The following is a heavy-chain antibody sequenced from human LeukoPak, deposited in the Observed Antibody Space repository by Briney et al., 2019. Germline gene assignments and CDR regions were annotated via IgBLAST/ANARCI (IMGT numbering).Heavy chain of an antibody. V-gene: IGHV3-23*01. CDR1: EFTFSNYA. Sequence: PGGSLRLSCAASEFTFSNYAMNWVRQAPGKGLEWVSGISGGGGSTYYADSVKGRFTISRDNSKNTLYLQMNSLRAEDTAVYYCAKDWEQFDYWGQGTLVTVSS. CDR3: AKDWEQFDY. J-gene: IGHJ4*02. D-gene: IGHD1/OR15-1a*01. CDR2: ISGGGGST.